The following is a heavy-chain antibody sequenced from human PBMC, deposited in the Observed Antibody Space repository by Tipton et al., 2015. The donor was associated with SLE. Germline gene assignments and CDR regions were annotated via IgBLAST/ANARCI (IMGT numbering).Heavy chain of an antibody. V-gene: IGHV1-18*01. Sequence: QLVQSGAEVKKPGASVKVSCKASGYTFTSYGVSWVRQAPGQGLEWMGWINTYNDNTKYAQKFQDRVTMTTDTSTSTAYMELRSLRSEDTAVYYCAREGPYSGSLGQDYWGQGTLVTVSS. CDR2: INTYNDNT. J-gene: IGHJ4*02. CDR3: AREGPYSGSLGQDY. CDR1: GYTFTSYG. D-gene: IGHD1-26*01.